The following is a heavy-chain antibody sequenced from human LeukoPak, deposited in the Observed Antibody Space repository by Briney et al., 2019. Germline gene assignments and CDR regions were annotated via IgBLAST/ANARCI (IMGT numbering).Heavy chain of an antibody. J-gene: IGHJ4*02. D-gene: IGHD5-18*01. CDR3: ATNTAMVVWVDY. CDR2: ISGSGGST. Sequence: PGGSLRLSCAASGFTFSSYAMSWVRQAPGKGLGWVSAISGSGGSTYYADSVKGRFTISRDNSKNTLYLQMNSLRAEDTAVYYCATNTAMVVWVDYWGQGTLVTVSS. V-gene: IGHV3-23*01. CDR1: GFTFSSYA.